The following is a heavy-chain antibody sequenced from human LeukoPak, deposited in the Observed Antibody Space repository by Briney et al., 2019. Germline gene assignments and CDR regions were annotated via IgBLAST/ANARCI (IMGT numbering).Heavy chain of an antibody. V-gene: IGHV3-23*01. D-gene: IGHD3-3*01. J-gene: IGHJ4*02. Sequence: GGSLRLSCAASGFTFSSYAMSWVRQAPGKGLEWVSAISGSGGSPYYADSVKGRFTISRDNSKNTLYLQMNSLRAEDTAVYYCAKSEDFWSGYYIPVNFDYWGQGTLVTVSS. CDR2: ISGSGGSP. CDR3: AKSEDFWSGYYIPVNFDY. CDR1: GFTFSSYA.